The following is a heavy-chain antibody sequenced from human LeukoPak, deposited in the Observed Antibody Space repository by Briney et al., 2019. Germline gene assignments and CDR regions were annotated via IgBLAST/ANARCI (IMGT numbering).Heavy chain of an antibody. Sequence: GGSLRLSCAASGFTFSSYWMSWVRQAPGKGLEWVANIKKDGSEKYYVDSVKGRFTISRDNAKKSLYLQVNSLRAEDTAVYYCARHLSGVTGYTYGRGIDYWGQGTLVTVSS. CDR3: ARHLSGVTGYTYGRGIDY. D-gene: IGHD5-18*01. J-gene: IGHJ4*02. V-gene: IGHV3-7*01. CDR2: IKKDGSEK. CDR1: GFTFSSYW.